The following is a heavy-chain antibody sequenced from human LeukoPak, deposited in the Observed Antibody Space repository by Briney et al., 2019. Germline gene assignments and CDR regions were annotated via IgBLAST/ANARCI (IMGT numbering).Heavy chain of an antibody. CDR1: GDSISSGHY. D-gene: IGHD3-10*01. V-gene: IGHV4-38-2*02. CDR3: ARVESSRDYYGPNWFDP. CDR2: IYHSGST. Sequence: SETLSLTCTVSGDSISSGHYWGWIRQPPGKGLEWIGSIYHSGSTYYNPSLKSRVTISVDTSKNQFSLKLSSVTAADTAMYYCARVESSRDYYGPNWFDPWGQGTLVTVS. J-gene: IGHJ5*02.